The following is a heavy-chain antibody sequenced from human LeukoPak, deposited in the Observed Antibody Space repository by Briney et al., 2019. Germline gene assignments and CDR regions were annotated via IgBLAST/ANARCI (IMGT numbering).Heavy chain of an antibody. Sequence: SETLSLTCAVYGGSFSGYYWSWIRQPPGKGLEWIGEINHSGSTNYNPSLKSRVTISVDASKNLFALKLSSVTAADTAVYYCARDRYCSSGSCYLGWFDPWGQGTLVTVSS. D-gene: IGHD2-15*01. CDR3: ARDRYCSSGSCYLGWFDP. V-gene: IGHV4-34*01. J-gene: IGHJ5*02. CDR2: INHSGST. CDR1: GGSFSGYY.